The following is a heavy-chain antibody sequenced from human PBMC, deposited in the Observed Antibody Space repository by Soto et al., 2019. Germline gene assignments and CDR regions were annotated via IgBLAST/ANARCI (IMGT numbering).Heavy chain of an antibody. V-gene: IGHV1-2*04. CDR1: GYTFTGYY. CDR2: INPNSGGT. D-gene: IGHD3-3*01. J-gene: IGHJ5*02. CDR3: ARWWSGSRQGFDP. Sequence: ASVKVSCKASGYTFTGYYMHWVRQAPGQGLEWMGWINPNSGGTNYAQKFQGWVTMTRDTPISTAYMELSRLRSDDTAVYYCARWWSGSRQGFDPWGQGTLVTVSS.